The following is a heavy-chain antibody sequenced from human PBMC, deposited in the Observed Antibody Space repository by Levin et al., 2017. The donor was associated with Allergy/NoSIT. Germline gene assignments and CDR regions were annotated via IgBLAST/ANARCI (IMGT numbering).Heavy chain of an antibody. CDR1: GFTFSDYS. D-gene: IGHD3/OR15-3a*01. V-gene: IGHV3-21*01. CDR3: ARGLGDWF. CDR2: ITTGGTFK. Sequence: GGSLRLSCAASGFTFSDYSMNWVRQAPGKGLEWVASITTGGTFKYYVDSLRGRFTISRDSALNSLYLQMNSLRAEDTAVYYCARGLGDWFWGQGTLVTVSS. J-gene: IGHJ4*02.